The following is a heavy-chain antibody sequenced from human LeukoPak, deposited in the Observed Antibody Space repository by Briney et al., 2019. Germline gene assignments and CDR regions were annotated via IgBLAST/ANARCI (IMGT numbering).Heavy chain of an antibody. CDR1: GGSFSGYY. Sequence: SGTLSLTCAVYGGSFSGYYWSWIRQPPGKGLEWIGEINHSGSTNYNPSLKSRVTISVDTSKNQFSLKLSSVTAADTAVYYCARGPLLGDYWGQGTLVTVSS. CDR3: ARGPLLGDY. V-gene: IGHV4-34*01. J-gene: IGHJ4*02. CDR2: INHSGST.